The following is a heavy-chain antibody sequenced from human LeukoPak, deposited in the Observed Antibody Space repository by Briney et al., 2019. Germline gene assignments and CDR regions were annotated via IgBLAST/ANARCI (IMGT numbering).Heavy chain of an antibody. V-gene: IGHV4-34*01. CDR2: INHSGST. Sequence: SETLSLTCAVYGGSFSGYYWSWIRQPPGKGLEWIGEINHSGSTNYNPSLKSRVTISVDTSKNQFSLKLSSVTAADTAVYYCARAGPPYYYDSSGYPEEYNWFDPWGQGTLVTVSS. J-gene: IGHJ5*02. CDR1: GGSFSGYY. D-gene: IGHD3-22*01. CDR3: ARAGPPYYYDSSGYPEEYNWFDP.